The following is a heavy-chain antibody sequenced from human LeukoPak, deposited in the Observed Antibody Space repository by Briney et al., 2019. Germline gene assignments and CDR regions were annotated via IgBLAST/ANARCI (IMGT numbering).Heavy chain of an antibody. V-gene: IGHV1-2*02. CDR1: GYTFTGYY. D-gene: IGHD4-17*01. CDR3: ARASGDPYYFDY. CDR2: INPNSGGT. J-gene: IGHJ4*02. Sequence: ASVKVSCKASGYTFTGYYMHWVRQAPGQGLEWMGWINPNSGGTNYAQKFQGRVTMTRDTSISTAYMELSRLRSDDTAVYYCARASGDPYYFDYWSQGTLVTVSS.